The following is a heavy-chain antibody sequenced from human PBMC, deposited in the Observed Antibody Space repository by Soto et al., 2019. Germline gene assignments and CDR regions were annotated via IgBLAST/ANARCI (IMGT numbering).Heavy chain of an antibody. J-gene: IGHJ4*02. CDR2: FDPEDGET. CDR3: ATDLGSGSYYWYFDY. D-gene: IGHD1-26*01. CDR1: GYTLTELS. Sequence: VASVKVSCKVSGYTLTELSMHWVRQAPGKGLEWMGGFDPEDGETIYAQKFQGRVTMTEDTSTDTAYMELSSLRSEDTAVYYCATDLGSGSYYWYFDYWGQGTLVTVSS. V-gene: IGHV1-24*01.